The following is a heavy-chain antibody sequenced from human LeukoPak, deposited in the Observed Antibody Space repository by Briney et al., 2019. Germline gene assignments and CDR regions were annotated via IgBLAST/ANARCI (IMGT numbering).Heavy chain of an antibody. CDR2: IYYIGST. V-gene: IGHV4-61*01. CDR1: GGSVSSGSYY. D-gene: IGHD6-19*01. Sequence: SETLSLTCTVSGGSVSSGSYYWSWIRQPPGKGLEWIGHIYYIGSTNYSPSLKSRVTLSIDTSKNQFSLKLNSVTAADTAVYYCARDLLAVAGTPGYYYYYGMDVWGQGTTVTVSS. J-gene: IGHJ6*02. CDR3: ARDLLAVAGTPGYYYYYGMDV.